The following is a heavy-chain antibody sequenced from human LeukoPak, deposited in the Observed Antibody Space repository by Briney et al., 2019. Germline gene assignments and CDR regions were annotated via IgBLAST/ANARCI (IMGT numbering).Heavy chain of an antibody. CDR3: AREDYVWGSYRSSGSD. J-gene: IGHJ4*02. D-gene: IGHD3-16*02. CDR1: GFTVSSNY. CDR2: IYSDGST. Sequence: SGGSLRLSCAASGFTVSSNYMSWVRQAPGKGLEWVSVIYSDGSTYYADSVKGRFTISRDNSKNTLYLQMNSLRAEDTAVYYCAREDYVWGSYRSSGSDWGQGALVTVSS. V-gene: IGHV3-66*01.